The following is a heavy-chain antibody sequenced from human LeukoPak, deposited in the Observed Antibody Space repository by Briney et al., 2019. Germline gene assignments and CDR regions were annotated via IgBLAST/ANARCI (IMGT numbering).Heavy chain of an antibody. CDR2: ISSSGSTI. CDR1: GFTFSSYE. J-gene: IGHJ4*02. V-gene: IGHV3-48*03. Sequence: PGGSLRLSCAASGFTFSSYEMNWVRQAPGKGLEWVSYISSSGSTIYYADSVKGRFTISRDNSKNTLYLQMNSLRAEDTAVYYCARDGSGWYYFDYWGQGTLVTVSS. D-gene: IGHD6-19*01. CDR3: ARDGSGWYYFDY.